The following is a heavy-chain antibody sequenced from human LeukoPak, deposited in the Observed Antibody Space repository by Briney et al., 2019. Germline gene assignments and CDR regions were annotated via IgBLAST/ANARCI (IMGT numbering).Heavy chain of an antibody. CDR2: IYSGGST. CDR3: ARGGMVELRGYYYYYGMDV. J-gene: IGHJ6*02. Sequence: GGSLRLSCAASGFTVSSNYMSWVRQAPGKGLEWVSVIYSGGSTYYSDSVKGRFTISRDNSKNTPYLQMNSLRAEDTAVYYFARGGMVELRGYYYYYGMDVWGQGTTVTVSS. D-gene: IGHD1-7*01. CDR1: GFTVSSNY. V-gene: IGHV3-53*01.